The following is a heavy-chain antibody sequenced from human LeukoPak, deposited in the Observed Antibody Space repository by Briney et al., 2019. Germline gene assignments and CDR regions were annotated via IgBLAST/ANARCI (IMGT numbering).Heavy chain of an antibody. CDR3: AREGWNFNNWFDP. V-gene: IGHV1-69*04. CDR1: GGTFSSYA. Sequence: EASVKVSCKASGGTFSSYAISWVRQAPGQGLEWVGRIIPILGIANYAQKFQGRVTITADKSTSTAYMELSSLRSEDTAVYYCAREGWNFNNWFDPWGQGTLVSVSS. CDR2: IIPILGIA. D-gene: IGHD1-1*01. J-gene: IGHJ5*02.